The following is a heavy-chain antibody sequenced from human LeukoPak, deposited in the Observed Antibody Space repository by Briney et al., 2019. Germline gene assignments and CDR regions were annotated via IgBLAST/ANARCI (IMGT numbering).Heavy chain of an antibody. D-gene: IGHD3-9*01. CDR1: GFTFSSRDW. V-gene: IGHV3-7*01. Sequence: QSGGSLRLSCVASGFTFSSRDWMSWVRQAPGKGLEWVANIKQDGSEKYYVDSVKGRFTISRDDSKNTLYLQMNSLRAEDTAAYYCAKGYYFDILSGYSSLDSWGQGTLVTVSS. J-gene: IGHJ4*02. CDR3: AKGYYFDILSGYSSLDS. CDR2: IKQDGSEK.